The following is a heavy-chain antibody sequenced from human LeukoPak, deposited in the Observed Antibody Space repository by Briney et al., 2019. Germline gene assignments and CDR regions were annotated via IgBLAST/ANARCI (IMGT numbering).Heavy chain of an antibody. V-gene: IGHV5-51*01. CDR1: GYRFTSYW. CDR2: IYPGDSDT. J-gene: IGHJ6*03. Sequence: GGALEISLKGSGYRFTSYWIGWVRPGPGKGVEGMGIIYPGDSDTRYRPSFEGQVTISADTSISTAYLQWSSLKASDTAMYYCARLAGYCSGGSCYYYYYMDVWGKGPTVTISS. CDR3: ARLAGYCSGGSCYYYYYMDV. D-gene: IGHD2-15*01.